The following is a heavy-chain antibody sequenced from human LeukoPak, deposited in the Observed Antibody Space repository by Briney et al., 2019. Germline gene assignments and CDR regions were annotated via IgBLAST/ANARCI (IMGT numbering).Heavy chain of an antibody. V-gene: IGHV3-7*04. CDR2: VKQDGIEK. CDR1: GFTLSGNW. D-gene: IGHD6-19*01. Sequence: GGPLSLSCSFSGFTLSGNWISWVRQAPGKGLEWVANVKQDGIEKYYVDSVNGRFTISRDNTKNSLYLQMNSLRVEDTAVYYCVRDISTGWAFDVWGQGTVVTVSS. J-gene: IGHJ3*01. CDR3: VRDISTGWAFDV.